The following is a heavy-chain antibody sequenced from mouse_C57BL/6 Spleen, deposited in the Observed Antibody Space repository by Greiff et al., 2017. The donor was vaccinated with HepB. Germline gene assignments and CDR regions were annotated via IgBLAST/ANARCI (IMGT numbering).Heavy chain of an antibody. V-gene: IGHV3-3*01. D-gene: IGHD2-5*01. CDR2: TFYSGIT. CDR3: ARDRGYSNYGDYYAMDY. CDR1: GFSINSDCY. Sequence: EVKVEESGPSLVRPSQPLSLTCTVTGFSINSDCYWIWIRQFPGNKLEYIGYTFYSGITYYNPSLESRTYITRDTSKNQFSLKLSSVTTEDTATYYCARDRGYSNYGDYYAMDYWGQGTSVTVSS. J-gene: IGHJ4*01.